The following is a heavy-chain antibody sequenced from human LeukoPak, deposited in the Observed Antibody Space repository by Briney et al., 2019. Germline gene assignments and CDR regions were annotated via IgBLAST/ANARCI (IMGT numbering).Heavy chain of an antibody. J-gene: IGHJ4*02. D-gene: IGHD3-10*01. CDR2: INHSGST. CDR1: GFTVSTTY. V-gene: IGHV4-34*01. CDR3: ARGAPGAPKLGY. Sequence: PGGSLRLSCAASGFTVSTTYMSWVRQPPGKGLEWIGEINHSGSTNYNPSLKSRVTISVDTSKNQFSLKLSSVTAADTAVYYCARGAPGAPKLGYWGQGTLVTVSS.